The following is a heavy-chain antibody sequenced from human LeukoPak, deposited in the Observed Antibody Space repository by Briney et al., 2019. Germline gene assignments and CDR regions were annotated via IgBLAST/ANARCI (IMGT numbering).Heavy chain of an antibody. CDR1: GYTLTELS. CDR3: ARSSGYYSGYFDY. CDR2: FGPEDGET. D-gene: IGHD3-22*01. Sequence: GASVKVSCKVSGYTLTELSMHWVRQAPGKGLEWMGGFGPEDGETIYAQKFQGRVTITADKSTSTAYMELSSLRSEDTAVYYCARSSGYYSGYFDYWGQGTLVTVSS. V-gene: IGHV1-24*01. J-gene: IGHJ4*02.